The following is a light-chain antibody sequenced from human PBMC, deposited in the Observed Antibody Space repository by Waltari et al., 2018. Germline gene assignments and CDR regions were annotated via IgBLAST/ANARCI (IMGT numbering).Light chain of an antibody. Sequence: EIVLTQSPGTLSLSPGERATLSCRATQSVSSNYLAWYQQKPGQAPRLLIYGASSRATGIPDRFSGSGSGTDFTLTISRLEPEDSAVYYCQQYGSSPRTFGQGTKVGIK. CDR3: QQYGSSPRT. J-gene: IGKJ1*01. CDR2: GAS. CDR1: QSVSSNY. V-gene: IGKV3-20*01.